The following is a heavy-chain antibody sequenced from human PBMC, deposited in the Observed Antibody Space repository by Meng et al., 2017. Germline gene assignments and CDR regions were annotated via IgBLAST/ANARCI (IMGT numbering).Heavy chain of an antibody. Sequence: GKSLKISCAASGFTFSSYWMSWVRQAPGKGLEWVANIKQDGSEKYYVDSVKGRFTISRDNAKNSLYLQMNSLRAEDTAVYYCASGWLGGYFDYWGQGTLVTVSS. J-gene: IGHJ4*02. CDR3: ASGWLGGYFDY. CDR2: IKQDGSEK. D-gene: IGHD6-19*01. CDR1: GFTFSSYW. V-gene: IGHV3-7*01.